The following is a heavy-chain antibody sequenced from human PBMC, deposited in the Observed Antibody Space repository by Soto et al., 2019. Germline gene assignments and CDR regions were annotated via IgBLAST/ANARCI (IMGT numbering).Heavy chain of an antibody. CDR1: GYTFATST. D-gene: IGHD4-17*01. CDR3: AIADYGDDDY. J-gene: IGHJ4*02. Sequence: GPEAKKPGASVKVSRKASGYTFATSTISWLRQAPGQGPEWMGWIKAYSGNTNYAQKLQGRLTMTTDTSTSTAYMELRSLTTDDTAIYYCAIADYGDDDYWGQGTLVTVSS. V-gene: IGHV1-18*01. CDR2: IKAYSGNT.